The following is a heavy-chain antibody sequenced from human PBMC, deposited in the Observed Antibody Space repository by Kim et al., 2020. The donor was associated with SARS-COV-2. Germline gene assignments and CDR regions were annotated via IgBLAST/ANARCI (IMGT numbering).Heavy chain of an antibody. CDR1: GDSITSGGYY. CDR2: IDYSGDP. V-gene: IGHV4-31*02. CDR3: ARAWSGYSRYLDF. Sequence: SETLSLTCTVSGDSITSGGYYWSWIRQHPGKGLEWIGYIDYSGDPSYNPSLKSRVIISMDTSKNHFSLNLNSLTAADTAVYYCARAWSGYSRYLDFWGQGTLVTVSS. D-gene: IGHD5-12*01. J-gene: IGHJ4*02.